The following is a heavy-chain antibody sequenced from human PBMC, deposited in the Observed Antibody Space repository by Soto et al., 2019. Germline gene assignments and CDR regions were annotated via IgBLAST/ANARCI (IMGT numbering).Heavy chain of an antibody. CDR3: AKFSAASVYDISSAPDY. Sequence: GGSLRLSCAASGFSFSTYAMTWVRQAPGKGLEWVSAISGGGSNTHYADSVKGRFTISRDNSRKLLHLQMNSLRAEDTAMYYCAKFSAASVYDISSAPDYWGQGTLVTV. D-gene: IGHD3-9*01. CDR2: ISGGGSNT. J-gene: IGHJ4*02. V-gene: IGHV3-23*01. CDR1: GFSFSTYA.